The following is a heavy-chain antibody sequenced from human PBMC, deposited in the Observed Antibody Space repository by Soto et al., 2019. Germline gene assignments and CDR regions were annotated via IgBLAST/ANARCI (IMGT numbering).Heavy chain of an antibody. D-gene: IGHD4-17*01. CDR1: GYSLTSYH. V-gene: IGHV1-8*01. J-gene: IGHJ5*02. CDR2: MNPKSGNI. Sequence: ASVKVSCKASGYSLTSYHSNGVGQATGQGLEGIGWMNPKSGNIGYAQKFDGRATMNRNTCIRTAYKELSRLPSKRTSVYSRARGYGASGWAGFDPWGQGTLVTVSS. CDR3: ARGYGASGWAGFDP.